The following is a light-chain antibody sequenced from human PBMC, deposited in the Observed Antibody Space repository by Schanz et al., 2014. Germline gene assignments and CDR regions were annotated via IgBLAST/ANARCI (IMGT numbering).Light chain of an antibody. CDR2: DVS. CDR1: SSDVGTYSF. CDR3: SSYTTSSTVV. Sequence: QSALTQPASVSGSPGQSITISCTGTSSDVGTYSFISWYQHHPGKAPKLLIHDVSDRPSGISNRFSGSKSGNTASLVISGLRPEDDADYFCSSYTTSSTVVFGGGTKLTVL. J-gene: IGLJ2*01. V-gene: IGLV2-14*02.